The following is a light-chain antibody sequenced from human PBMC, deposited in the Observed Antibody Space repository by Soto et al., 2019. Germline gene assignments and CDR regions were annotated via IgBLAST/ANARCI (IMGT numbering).Light chain of an antibody. CDR1: SSNIGAGYD. J-gene: IGLJ2*01. Sequence: QSAVTQPPSVSGAPGQRVTISCSGSSSNIGAGYDVHWYQQFPGTAPKLLIYGNNNRPSGVPDQFSGSKSGTSASLAITGLQAEDEADYYCQSFDTRLNSVVFGGGTKLTVL. V-gene: IGLV1-40*01. CDR2: GNN. CDR3: QSFDTRLNSVV.